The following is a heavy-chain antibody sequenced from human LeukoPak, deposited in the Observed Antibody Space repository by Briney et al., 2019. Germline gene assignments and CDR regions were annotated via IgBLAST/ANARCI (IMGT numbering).Heavy chain of an antibody. CDR3: ARGRSSGIENDFAYFDY. D-gene: IGHD1-1*01. Sequence: SETLSLTCAVYGGSFSGYYWSWIRQPPGKGLEWIGEINHSGSTNYNPSLKSRVTISVDTSKNQFSLKLSSVTAADTAVYYCARGRSSGIENDFAYFDYWGQGTLVTVSS. V-gene: IGHV4-34*01. CDR2: INHSGST. J-gene: IGHJ4*02. CDR1: GGSFSGYY.